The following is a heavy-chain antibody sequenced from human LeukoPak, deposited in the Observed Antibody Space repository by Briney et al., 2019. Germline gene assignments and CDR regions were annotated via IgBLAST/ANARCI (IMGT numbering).Heavy chain of an antibody. CDR3: AKAEYYDILTGYYNAPFDY. D-gene: IGHD3-9*01. Sequence: GGSLRLSCAASGFTFDDYAMHWVRQAPGKGLEWVSGISWNSGSIGYADSVKGRFTISRDNAKNSLYLQMNSLRAEDTALYYCAKAEYYDILTGYYNAPFDYWGQGTLVTVSS. J-gene: IGHJ4*02. V-gene: IGHV3-9*01. CDR1: GFTFDDYA. CDR2: ISWNSGSI.